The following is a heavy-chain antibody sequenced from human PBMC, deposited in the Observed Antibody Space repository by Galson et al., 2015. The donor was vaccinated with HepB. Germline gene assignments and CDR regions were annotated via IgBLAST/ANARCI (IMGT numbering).Heavy chain of an antibody. V-gene: IGHV1-18*01. Sequence: SVKVSCKASGYTFTSYGISWVRQAPGQGLEWMGWISAYNGNTNYAQKLQGRVTMTTDTSTSTAYMELRSLRSDDTAVYYCARDRRIAALVLYWYFDLWGRGTLVTVSS. CDR2: ISAYNGNT. J-gene: IGHJ2*01. D-gene: IGHD6-13*01. CDR1: GYTFTSYG. CDR3: ARDRRIAALVLYWYFDL.